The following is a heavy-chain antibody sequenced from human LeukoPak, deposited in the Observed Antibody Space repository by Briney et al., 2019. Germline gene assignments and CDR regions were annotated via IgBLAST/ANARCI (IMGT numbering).Heavy chain of an antibody. Sequence: SETLSLTCTVSGGSISSYYWSWIRQPPGKGLEWIGYIYYSGSTNYNPSLKSRVTISVDTSKNQFSLELSSVTAADTAVYYCARVGHQEDAFDIWGQGTMVTVSS. CDR2: IYYSGST. CDR1: GGSISSYY. J-gene: IGHJ3*02. CDR3: ARVGHQEDAFDI. V-gene: IGHV4-59*01.